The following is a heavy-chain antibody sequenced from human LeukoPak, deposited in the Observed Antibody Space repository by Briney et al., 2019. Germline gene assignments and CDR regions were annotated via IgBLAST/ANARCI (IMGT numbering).Heavy chain of an antibody. D-gene: IGHD6-13*01. CDR2: ISGSGGST. Sequence: GGSLRLSCAASGFTFSSYAMSWVRQAPGKGLEWVSGISGSGGSTYYADSVKGRFTISRDNSRNTLYLQINSPRAEDTAVYYCAILPGYSSGWYEVNYWGQGTLVTVSS. CDR3: AILPGYSSGWYEVNY. J-gene: IGHJ4*02. CDR1: GFTFSSYA. V-gene: IGHV3-23*01.